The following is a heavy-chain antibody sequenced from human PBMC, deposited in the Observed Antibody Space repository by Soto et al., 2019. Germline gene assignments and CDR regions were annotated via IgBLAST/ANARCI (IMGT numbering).Heavy chain of an antibody. D-gene: IGHD6-13*01. J-gene: IGHJ4*02. V-gene: IGHV4-34*01. Sequence: QVQLQQWGAGLLKPSETLSLTCAVYGGSFSGYCWSWIRQPPGKGLEWIGESNHSGSTNYNPSLKRRVTISVDTSTHQFSLKLSSVTAADTAVYYCARGPKGYSSTWYGDWGQGTLVTVSS. CDR2: SNHSGST. CDR1: GGSFSGYC. CDR3: ARGPKGYSSTWYGD.